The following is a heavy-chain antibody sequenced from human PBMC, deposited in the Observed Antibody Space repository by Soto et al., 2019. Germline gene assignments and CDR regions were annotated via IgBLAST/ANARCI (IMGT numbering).Heavy chain of an antibody. CDR3: AILPGQAVAGTGFDF. J-gene: IGHJ4*02. Sequence: ASVTVSCQDSLYTFTIYAMHWVRQDHGQRLEWMGWINAGNGNTKYSQKFQGRVTITRDTSASTAYMELSSLRSEDTAVYYFAILPGQAVAGTGFDFCGQAHWVTGSS. V-gene: IGHV1-3*01. CDR1: LYTFTIYA. CDR2: INAGNGNT. D-gene: IGHD6-19*01.